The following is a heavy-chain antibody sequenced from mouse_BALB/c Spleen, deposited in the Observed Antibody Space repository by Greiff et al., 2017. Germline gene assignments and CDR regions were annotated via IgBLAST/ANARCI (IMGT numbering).Heavy chain of an antibody. V-gene: IGHV1-5*01. CDR3: TRSDDGYYVGAMDY. J-gene: IGHJ4*01. CDR2: IYPGNSDT. Sequence: VQLKQSGTVLARPGASVKMSCKASGYTFTSYWMHWVKQRPGQGLEWIGAIYPGNSDTSYNQKFKGKAKLTAVTSTSTAYMELSSLTNEDSAVYYCTRSDDGYYVGAMDYWGQGTSVTVSS. CDR1: GYTFTSYW. D-gene: IGHD2-3*01.